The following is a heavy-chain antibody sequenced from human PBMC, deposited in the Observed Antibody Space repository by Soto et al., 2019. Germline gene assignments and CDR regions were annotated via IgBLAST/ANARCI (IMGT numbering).Heavy chain of an antibody. CDR1: GGTFSSYA. CDR3: ARSREMAARRNNAFDI. D-gene: IGHD6-6*01. CDR2: IIPIFGTA. Sequence: SVTVSCKASGGTFSSYAISWVRQAPGQGLEWMGGIIPIFGTANYAQKFQGRVTITADESTSTAYMELSSLRSEDTAVYYCARSREMAARRNNAFDIWGQGTMVTVSS. V-gene: IGHV1-69*13. J-gene: IGHJ3*02.